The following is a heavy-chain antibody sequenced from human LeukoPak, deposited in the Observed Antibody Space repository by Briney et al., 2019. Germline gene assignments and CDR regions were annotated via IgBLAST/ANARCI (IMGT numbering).Heavy chain of an antibody. CDR3: ARGRVSSSTWYSTYYYYFYMDV. V-gene: IGHV4-59*01. D-gene: IGHD6-13*01. Sequence: SETLSLTCTVSGGSISSYYWSWIRQPPGKGLEWIGCIFHSGSTNYNPSLKSRVNISLDTSKNQFSLKLSSATAADTAVYFCARGRVSSSTWYSTYYYYFYMDVWGKGTTVTVSS. J-gene: IGHJ6*03. CDR2: IFHSGST. CDR1: GGSISSYY.